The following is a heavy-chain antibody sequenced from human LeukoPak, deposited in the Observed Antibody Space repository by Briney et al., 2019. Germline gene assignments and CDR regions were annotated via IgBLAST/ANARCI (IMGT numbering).Heavy chain of an antibody. V-gene: IGHV1-18*01. Sequence: ASVKVSCKASGYTFTSYGISWVRQAPGQGLEWMGWISAYNGNTNYAQKFQGRVTMTRDTSTSTVYMELSRLRSEDTANYYCARSVSSGSYYGLHYWGQGTLVTVSS. CDR1: GYTFTSYG. CDR3: ARSVSSGSYYGLHY. J-gene: IGHJ4*02. D-gene: IGHD3-10*01. CDR2: ISAYNGNT.